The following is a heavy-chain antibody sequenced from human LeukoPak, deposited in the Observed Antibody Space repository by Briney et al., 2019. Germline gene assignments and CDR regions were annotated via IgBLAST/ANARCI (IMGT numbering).Heavy chain of an antibody. CDR1: GFTFSSYW. J-gene: IGHJ3*02. CDR3: ARRAGGSYQDFDI. D-gene: IGHD1-26*01. Sequence: GSLRLSCAASGFTFSSYWMSWIRQPPGKGLEWIGEINHSGSTNYNPSLKSRVTISVDTSKNQFSLKLSSVTAADTAVYYCARRAGGSYQDFDIWGQGTMVTVSS. V-gene: IGHV4-34*01. CDR2: INHSGST.